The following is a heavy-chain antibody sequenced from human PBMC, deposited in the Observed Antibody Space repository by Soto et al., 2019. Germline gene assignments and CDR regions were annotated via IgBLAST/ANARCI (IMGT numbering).Heavy chain of an antibody. CDR3: ARGGPNDYGDYWRWFDP. D-gene: IGHD4-17*01. J-gene: IGHJ5*02. CDR1: GYTFTSYG. Sequence: GASVKVSSKASGYTFTSYGIHWVRQAPGQGFEWMGWISAYNGNTNYAQKLQGRVTMSTDTPTSTAYMELRSLRSDDTAVYYCARGGPNDYGDYWRWFDPWGQGTLVTVAS. CDR2: ISAYNGNT. V-gene: IGHV1-18*01.